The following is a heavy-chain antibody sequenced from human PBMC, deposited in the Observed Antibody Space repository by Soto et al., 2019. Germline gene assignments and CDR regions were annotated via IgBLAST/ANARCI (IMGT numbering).Heavy chain of an antibody. CDR3: TRGYGDYVRDY. D-gene: IGHD4-17*01. Sequence: EVQLVESGGGLVQPGGSLKLSCAVSGFTFSGSAMHWVRQASGKGLEWVGGIRSKANSYATAYAASVKGRFTISRDDSKNTAYLQMNSLKTEDTAVYYCTRGYGDYVRDYWGQGTLVTVSS. J-gene: IGHJ4*02. CDR1: GFTFSGSA. CDR2: IRSKANSYAT. V-gene: IGHV3-73*01.